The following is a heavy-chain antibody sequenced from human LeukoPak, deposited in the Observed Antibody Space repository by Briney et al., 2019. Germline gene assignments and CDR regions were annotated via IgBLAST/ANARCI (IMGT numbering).Heavy chain of an antibody. CDR2: INHNGST. CDR3: AKRAYSSGAH. V-gene: IGHV4-34*01. Sequence: PSETLSLTCAVCGGSFSGYYWSWIRQPPGKGLEGIGEINHNGSTNYNPSLKSRVTISADTSKNQSSKELSAVTAADTAVYYCAKRAYSSGAHWGQGTLVTVSS. D-gene: IGHD6-19*01. CDR1: GGSFSGYY. J-gene: IGHJ4*02.